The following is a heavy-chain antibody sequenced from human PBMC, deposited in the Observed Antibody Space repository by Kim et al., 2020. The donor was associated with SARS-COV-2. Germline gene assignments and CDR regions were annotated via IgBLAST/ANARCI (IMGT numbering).Heavy chain of an antibody. D-gene: IGHD6-13*01. Sequence: SETLSLTCTVSGGSISSYYWSWIRQPPGKGLEWIGYIYYSGSTNYNPSFKSRVTISVDTSKNQFSLKLSSVTAADTAVYYCARVPIAAAGRGSYYYYYGMDVWGQGTTVTVSS. CDR1: GGSISSYY. CDR2: IYYSGST. CDR3: ARVPIAAAGRGSYYYYYGMDV. V-gene: IGHV4-59*01. J-gene: IGHJ6*02.